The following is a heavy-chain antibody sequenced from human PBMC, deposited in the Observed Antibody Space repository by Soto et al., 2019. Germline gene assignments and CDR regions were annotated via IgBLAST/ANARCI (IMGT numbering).Heavy chain of an antibody. D-gene: IGHD2-21*02. CDR1: GFTFSSYA. J-gene: IGHJ4*02. CDR2: ISYDGSNK. Sequence: GGSLRLSCAASGFTFSSYAMHWVRQAPGKGLEWVAVISYDGSNKYYADSVKGRFTISRDNSKNTLYLQMNSLRAEDTAVYYCARDRYIVVVTAWAGYFDYWGQGTLVTVSS. CDR3: ARDRYIVVVTAWAGYFDY. V-gene: IGHV3-30-3*01.